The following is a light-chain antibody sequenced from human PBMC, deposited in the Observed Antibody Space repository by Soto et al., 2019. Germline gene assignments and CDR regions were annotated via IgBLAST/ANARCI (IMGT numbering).Light chain of an antibody. V-gene: IGLV1-40*01. J-gene: IGLJ2*01. Sequence: QSVLTQPTSVSGAPGQRVPISCTGSSSNIGAGYDVHWYQQLPGSAPKLLIHGDSNRPSGVPDRFSASKAGTSASLAITGLQAEDEADYHCQSYDSRLSVVFGGGTKLTVL. CDR1: SSNIGAGYD. CDR3: QSYDSRLSVV. CDR2: GDS.